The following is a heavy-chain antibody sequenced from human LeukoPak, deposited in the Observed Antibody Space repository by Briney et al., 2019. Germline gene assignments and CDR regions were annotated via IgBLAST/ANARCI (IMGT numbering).Heavy chain of an antibody. Sequence: GGSLRLSCAASGFTFTTYWMHWVRQAPGKGLVWVSHINSDGSITSYADSVKGRFTISRDNAKNTLYLQMNSLRAEDTAVYYCARDAVDTANAVWGQRTTVTVSS. J-gene: IGHJ6*02. CDR1: GFTFTTYW. V-gene: IGHV3-74*01. CDR2: INSDGSIT. D-gene: IGHD5-18*01. CDR3: ARDAVDTANAV.